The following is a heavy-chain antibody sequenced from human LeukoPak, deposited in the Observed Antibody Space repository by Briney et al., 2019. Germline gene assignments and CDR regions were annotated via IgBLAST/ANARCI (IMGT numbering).Heavy chain of an antibody. CDR2: IKQDGSEK. J-gene: IGHJ3*02. V-gene: IGHV3-7*03. CDR3: AKINYVWGSYRRGAFDI. Sequence: PGGSLRLSCATSEFTFSNYWMSWVRQAPGKGLEWVATIKQDGSEKYYVDSVKGRFTISRDNSKNTLYLQMNSLRAEDTAVYYCAKINYVWGSYRRGAFDIWGQGTMVTVSS. CDR1: EFTFSNYW. D-gene: IGHD3-16*02.